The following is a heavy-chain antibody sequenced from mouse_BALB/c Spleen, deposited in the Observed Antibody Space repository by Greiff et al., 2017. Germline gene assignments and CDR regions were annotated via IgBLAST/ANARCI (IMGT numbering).Heavy chain of an antibody. CDR2: ISSGGSYT. CDR3: ARPPYDYDEGGFAY. D-gene: IGHD2-4*01. J-gene: IGHJ3*01. Sequence: EVQLVESGGDLVKPGGSLKLSCAASGFTFSSYGMSWVRQTPDKRLEWVATISSGGSYTYYPDSVKGRFTISRDNAKNTLYLQMSSLKSEDTAMYYCARPPYDYDEGGFAYWGQGTLVTVSA. CDR1: GFTFSSYG. V-gene: IGHV5-6*01.